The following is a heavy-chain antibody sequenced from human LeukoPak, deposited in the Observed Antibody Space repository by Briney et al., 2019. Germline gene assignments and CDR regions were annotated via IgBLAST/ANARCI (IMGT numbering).Heavy chain of an antibody. V-gene: IGHV4-39*07. CDR3: ARDVEDTAMVRRNWFDP. D-gene: IGHD5-18*01. Sequence: PSETLSLTCTVSGGSISSSSYYWGWIRQPPGKGLEWIGSIYYSGSTYYNPSLKSRVTISVDTSKNQFSLKLSSVTAADTAVYYCARDVEDTAMVRRNWFDPWGQGTLVTVSS. CDR2: IYYSGST. J-gene: IGHJ5*02. CDR1: GGSISSSSYY.